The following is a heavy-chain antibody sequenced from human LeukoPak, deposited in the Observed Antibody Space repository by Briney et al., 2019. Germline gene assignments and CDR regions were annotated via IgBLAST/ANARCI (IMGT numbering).Heavy chain of an antibody. CDR2: INPNSGGT. D-gene: IGHD3-9*01. CDR3: ARDYYDILTGYFTYWYFDL. J-gene: IGHJ2*01. V-gene: IGHV1-2*06. Sequence: GASVKVSCKASGYTFTGYYMHWVRQAPGQGLEWMGRINPNSGGTNYAQKFQGRVTMTRDTSISTAYMELSRLRSDDTAVYYCARDYYDILTGYFTYWYFDLWGRGTLVTVSS. CDR1: GYTFTGYY.